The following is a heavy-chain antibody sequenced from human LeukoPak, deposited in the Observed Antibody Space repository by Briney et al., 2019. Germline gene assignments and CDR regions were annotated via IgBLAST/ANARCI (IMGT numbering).Heavy chain of an antibody. V-gene: IGHV1-18*04. CDR3: ARDLYNWNDDDDAFDI. CDR2: ISAYNGNT. J-gene: IGHJ3*02. Sequence: ASVKVSCKASGYTFTGYYMHWVRQAPGQGLEWMGWISAYNGNTNYAQKLQGRVTMTTDTSTSTAYMELRSLRSDDTAVYYCARDLYNWNDDDDAFDIWGQGTMVTVSS. CDR1: GYTFTGYY. D-gene: IGHD1-1*01.